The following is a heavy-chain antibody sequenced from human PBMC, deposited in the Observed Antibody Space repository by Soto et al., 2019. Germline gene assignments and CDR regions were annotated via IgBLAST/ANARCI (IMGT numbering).Heavy chain of an antibody. D-gene: IGHD3-10*01. Sequence: QVQLQESGPGLVKPSGTLSLTCTVSGGSIISSNWWSWVRQPPGKGLEWIGEIYHSGSKNYDPSLTSRVTISVAKSNNQFSLKLTSVTAADTAIYYCARERYGSGSPFDYWGQGTLVTVSS. CDR2: IYHSGSK. CDR3: ARERYGSGSPFDY. J-gene: IGHJ4*02. CDR1: GGSIISSNW. V-gene: IGHV4-4*02.